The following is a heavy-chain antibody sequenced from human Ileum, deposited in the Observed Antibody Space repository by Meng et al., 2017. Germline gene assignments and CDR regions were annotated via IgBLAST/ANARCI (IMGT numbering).Heavy chain of an antibody. J-gene: IGHJ4*02. D-gene: IGHD7-27*01. V-gene: IGHV4-61*01. Sequence: GRMQGLGPGLVRPSETLSLICTVSGASVTTSHYQWGWIRQPPGKGLEWIGYASTNYNPSLKSRLIISLDTSKNQVSLKLTSVTAADTAVYYCARDHWGSLDYWGQGILVTVSS. CDR1: GASVTTSHYQ. CDR3: ARDHWGSLDY. CDR2: AST.